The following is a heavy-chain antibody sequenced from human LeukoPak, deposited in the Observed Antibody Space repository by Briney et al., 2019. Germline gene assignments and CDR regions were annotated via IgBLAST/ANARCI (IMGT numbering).Heavy chain of an antibody. V-gene: IGHV1-2*02. J-gene: IGHJ6*03. CDR2: INPNSGGT. CDR1: GYTFTGYY. CDR3: ARDRAVRGAYYMDV. Sequence: ASVKVSCKASGYTFTGYYMHWVRQAPGQGLEWMGWINPNSGGTNYAQEFQGRVTMTRDTSISTAYMELSRLRSDDTAVYYCARDRAVRGAYYMDVWGKGTTVTVSS. D-gene: IGHD3-10*01.